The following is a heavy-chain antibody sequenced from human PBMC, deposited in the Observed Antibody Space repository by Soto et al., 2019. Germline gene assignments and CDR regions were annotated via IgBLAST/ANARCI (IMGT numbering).Heavy chain of an antibody. CDR3: ARAGDNYYDSSGYQPRYDY. J-gene: IGHJ4*02. CDR2: IYYSGST. Sequence: SETLSLTCTVSGGSISSGDYYWSWIRQPPGKGLEWIGYIYYSGSTYYNPSLKSRVTISVDTSKNQFSLKLSSVTAADTAVFYCARAGDNYYDSSGYQPRYDYWGQGTLVTVSS. CDR1: GGSISSGDYY. V-gene: IGHV4-30-4*01. D-gene: IGHD3-22*01.